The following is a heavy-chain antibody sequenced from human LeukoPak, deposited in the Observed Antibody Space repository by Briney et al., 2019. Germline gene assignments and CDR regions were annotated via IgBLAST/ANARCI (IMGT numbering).Heavy chain of an antibody. CDR2: INHSGST. V-gene: IGHV4-34*01. CDR1: GGSFSGYY. Sequence: SETLSLSCAVYGGSFSGYYWSWIRQPPGKGLEWIGEINHSGSTNYNPSLKSRVTISVDTSKNQFSLKLSSVTAADTAVYYCARRAPAVLRFLEWFNWFDPWGQGTLVTVSS. D-gene: IGHD3-3*01. CDR3: ARRAPAVLRFLEWFNWFDP. J-gene: IGHJ5*02.